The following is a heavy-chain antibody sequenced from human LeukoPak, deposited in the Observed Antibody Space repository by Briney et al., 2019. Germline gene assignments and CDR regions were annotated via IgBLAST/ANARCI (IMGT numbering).Heavy chain of an antibody. CDR2: IKQDGSEK. J-gene: IGHJ5*02. V-gene: IGHV3-7*01. D-gene: IGHD1-14*01. CDR3: ARGRKFDP. Sequence: GGSLRLSCAASGFTFSSDSMNWVRQAPGKGLEWVANIKQDGSEKYYVDSVKGRFTISRDNAKNSLYLQMNSLRAEDTAVYYCARGRKFDPWGQGTLVTVSS. CDR1: GFTFSSDS.